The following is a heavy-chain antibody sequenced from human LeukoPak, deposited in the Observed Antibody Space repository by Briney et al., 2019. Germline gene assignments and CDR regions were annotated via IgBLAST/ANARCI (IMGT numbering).Heavy chain of an antibody. Sequence: PGGSLRLSCAASGFTFSSYAMHWVRQAPGKGLEWVAVISYDGSNKYYADSVKGRFTISRDNSKNTLYLQMNSLRAEDTAVYYCARSYYYDSSGYYDYWGQGILVTVSS. D-gene: IGHD3-22*01. CDR3: ARSYYYDSSGYYDY. CDR2: ISYDGSNK. V-gene: IGHV3-30*01. J-gene: IGHJ4*02. CDR1: GFTFSSYA.